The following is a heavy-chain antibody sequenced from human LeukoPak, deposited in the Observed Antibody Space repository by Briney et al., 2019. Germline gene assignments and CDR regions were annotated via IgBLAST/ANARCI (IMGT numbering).Heavy chain of an antibody. CDR2: IYPGDSDT. D-gene: IGHD3-16*01. CDR1: GYSFTSYW. CDR3: ARLGSYDYVWGSLGY. V-gene: IGHV5-51*01. Sequence: GESLKISCKGSGYSFTSYWIGWVRQMPGKGLEWMGIIYPGDSDTRYSPSFQGQVTISADKSISTAYLQWSSLKASDTAMYYCARLGSYDYVWGSLGYWGQGTLVTVSS. J-gene: IGHJ4*02.